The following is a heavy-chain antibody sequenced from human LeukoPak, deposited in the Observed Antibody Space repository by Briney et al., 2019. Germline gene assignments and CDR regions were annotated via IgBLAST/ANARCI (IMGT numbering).Heavy chain of an antibody. V-gene: IGHV1-18*01. Sequence: GASVKVSCKSSGYTFTIYGISWVRQAPGQGLEWMGWTSAYNGNTNYAQKLQGRVTMTTDTSTSTAYMELRSLRSDDTAVYYCAREGAAAGTPDAFDIWGQGTMVTVSS. J-gene: IGHJ3*02. D-gene: IGHD6-13*01. CDR2: TSAYNGNT. CDR3: AREGAAAGTPDAFDI. CDR1: GYTFTIYG.